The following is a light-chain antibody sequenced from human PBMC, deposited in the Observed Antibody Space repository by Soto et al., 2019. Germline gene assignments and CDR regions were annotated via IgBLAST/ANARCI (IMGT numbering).Light chain of an antibody. CDR2: XXX. CDR3: SSYTSSSTLV. Sequence: QSVLTQPASVSGSPGQSITISCTGTSSDVGGYNYVSWYQQHPGKAXXXXXXXXXXXXXXXXXXFSGSKSGNTASLTISGXXXXXXXXXYCSSYTSSSTLVFGGGTKLTVL. CDR1: SSDVGGYNY. J-gene: IGLJ2*01. V-gene: IGLV2-14*01.